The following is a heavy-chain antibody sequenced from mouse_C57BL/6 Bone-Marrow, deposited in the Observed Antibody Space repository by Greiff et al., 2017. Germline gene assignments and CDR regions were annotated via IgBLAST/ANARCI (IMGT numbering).Heavy chain of an antibody. D-gene: IGHD1-1*01. CDR1: GFTFSSYG. V-gene: IGHV5-6*01. J-gene: IGHJ2*01. Sequence: EVKLMESGGDLVKPGGSLKLSCAASGFTFSSYGMSWVRQTPDKRLEWVATISSGGSYTYYPDSVKGRFTISRDNAKNTRYLQMRSLKSEDTAMYYCARLYGSSPYYFDYWGQGTTLTVSS. CDR2: ISSGGSYT. CDR3: ARLYGSSPYYFDY.